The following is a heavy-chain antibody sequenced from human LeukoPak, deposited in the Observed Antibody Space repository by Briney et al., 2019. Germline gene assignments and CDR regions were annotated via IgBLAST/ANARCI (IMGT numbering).Heavy chain of an antibody. V-gene: IGHV4-59*01. J-gene: IGHJ5*02. D-gene: IGHD5-24*01. CDR2: ISYSGGT. CDR1: GGSISSYY. CDR3: AEMSGSASLNR. Sequence: PSETLSLTCTVSGGSISSYYWSWIRQPPGKGLEWLGHISYSGGTHYNPSLKRRVTISIGTSKDQMSLKLSSVTAADTALYYCAEMSGSASLNRWGQGTLVSVSS.